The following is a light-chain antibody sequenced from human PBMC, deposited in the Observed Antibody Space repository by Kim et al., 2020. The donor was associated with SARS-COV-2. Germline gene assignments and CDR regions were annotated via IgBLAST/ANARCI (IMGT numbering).Light chain of an antibody. Sequence: EIVMTQSPATLSVSPGERVTLSCRASQSVSSNLAWYQQKPGQAPRLLMYGASNRAGGIPARFSGSGSGTEFTLTISSLQSEDFAVYYCQQYNNWPLTFGGGTKLEI. V-gene: IGKV3D-15*01. CDR3: QQYNNWPLT. CDR2: GAS. CDR1: QSVSSN. J-gene: IGKJ4*01.